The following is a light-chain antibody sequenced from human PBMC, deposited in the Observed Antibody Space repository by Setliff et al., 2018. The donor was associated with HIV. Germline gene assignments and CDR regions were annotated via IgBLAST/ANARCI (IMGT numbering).Light chain of an antibody. CDR3: CSYGGSSTYV. Sequence: QSALTQPASVSGSPGQSITISCTGTSSDVGGYNYVSWYQQHPGKVPKLMIYEVAKRPSGVSNRFSGSKSGNTASLTISGLQAEDEADYYCCSYGGSSTYVFGTGTRSPS. J-gene: IGLJ1*01. V-gene: IGLV2-23*02. CDR1: SSDVGGYNY. CDR2: EVA.